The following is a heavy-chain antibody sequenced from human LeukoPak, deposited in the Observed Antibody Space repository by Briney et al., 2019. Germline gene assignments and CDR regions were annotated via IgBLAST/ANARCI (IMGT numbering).Heavy chain of an antibody. V-gene: IGHV3-48*02. J-gene: IGHJ3*01. CDR2: IDTTTSVV. D-gene: IGHD7-27*01. Sequence: GGSLRLSCAASPFTFGDYSMSWVRQAPGKGLEWISYIDTTTSVVYYGDSVMGRFTISRDNTKNSLFLQMSNLRDDDTAVYFCAKEDDSWGPNNLDLWGQGTMVTVSS. CDR1: PFTFGDYS. CDR3: AKEDDSWGPNNLDL.